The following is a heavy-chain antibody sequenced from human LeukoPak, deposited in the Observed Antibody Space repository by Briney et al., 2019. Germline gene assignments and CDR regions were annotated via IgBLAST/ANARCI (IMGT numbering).Heavy chain of an antibody. Sequence: GSLRIFCATSGITLSSYALSWVRQAPGEGLEWGSAISGSGGSTYYADSVKGRFTISRDNSKNTLYLQMNSLRAEDTAVYYCATHLITMVRGVITLYYFDYWGQGTLVTVSS. J-gene: IGHJ4*02. D-gene: IGHD3-10*01. CDR3: ATHLITMVRGVITLYYFDY. CDR1: GITLSSYA. CDR2: ISGSGGST. V-gene: IGHV3-23*01.